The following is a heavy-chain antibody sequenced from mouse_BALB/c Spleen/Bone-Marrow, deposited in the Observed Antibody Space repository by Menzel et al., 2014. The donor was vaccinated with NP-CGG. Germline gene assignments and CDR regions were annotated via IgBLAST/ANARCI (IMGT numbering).Heavy chain of an antibody. CDR2: ILPGSGNT. D-gene: IGHD3-1*01. Sequence: VKLMESGAELMKPGASVKISCKATGYTFSSYWIEWLKQRPGHGLEWIGEILPGSGNTNYNEKFKGRVTFTADSSSNTAYMQLSSLTSEDSAVYYCVRELGLRFAYWGQGTLVTVSA. CDR1: GYTFSSYW. V-gene: IGHV1-9*01. J-gene: IGHJ3*01. CDR3: VRELGLRFAY.